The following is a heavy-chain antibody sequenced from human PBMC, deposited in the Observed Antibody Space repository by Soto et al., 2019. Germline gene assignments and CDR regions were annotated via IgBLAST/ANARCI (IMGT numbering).Heavy chain of an antibody. D-gene: IGHD5-12*01. CDR2: INGDGSST. CDR1: GFTFNSHW. CDR3: ARDPRDGYHSPPDY. J-gene: IGHJ4*02. Sequence: EVQLVESWGGLVQPGGSLRLSCVPSGFTFNSHWMHWVRHAPGKGLVWVSRINGDGSSTSYADSVRGRFTISRDNAKNTLYLQMNSLRAEDTAVYYCARDPRDGYHSPPDYWGQGTLVTVSS. V-gene: IGHV3-74*01.